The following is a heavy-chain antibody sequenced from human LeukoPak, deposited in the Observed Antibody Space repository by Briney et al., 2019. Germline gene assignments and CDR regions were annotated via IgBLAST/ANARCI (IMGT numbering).Heavy chain of an antibody. Sequence: ASVKVSCKASGYTFTSYYMHWVRQAPGQGLEWMGIINPSGGSTSYAQKFQGRVTMTRDMSTSTVYMEVSSLRSEDTAVYYCARGRVTAIFDYWGQGTLVTVSS. CDR3: ARGRVTAIFDY. CDR1: GYTFTSYY. J-gene: IGHJ4*02. D-gene: IGHD2-21*02. V-gene: IGHV1-46*01. CDR2: INPSGGST.